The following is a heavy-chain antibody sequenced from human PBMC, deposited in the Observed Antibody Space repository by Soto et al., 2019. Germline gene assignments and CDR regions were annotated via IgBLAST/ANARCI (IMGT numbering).Heavy chain of an antibody. D-gene: IGHD3-9*01. CDR1: GFTFSNYA. Sequence: EVQLLESGGGLVQPGGSLRLSCAASGFTFSNYAMSWVRQAPGKGLKWVSSISGSGDRTFSADSLKGRFAISRDNSRNMLFLQIRSLRADDTAVYYCAKGRRDDVLTGFYLTCFDYWGQGTQVTVPS. J-gene: IGHJ4*02. CDR2: ISGSGDRT. CDR3: AKGRRDDVLTGFYLTCFDY. V-gene: IGHV3-23*01.